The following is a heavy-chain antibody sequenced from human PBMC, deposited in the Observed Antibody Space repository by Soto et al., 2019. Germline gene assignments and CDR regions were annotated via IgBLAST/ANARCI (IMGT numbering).Heavy chain of an antibody. V-gene: IGHV1-58*01. Sequence: SVKVSCKASGFTFTSSAVQWVRQARGQRLEWIGWIVVGSGNTNYAQKFQERVTITRDMSTSTAYMELSSLRSEDTAVYYCAAPRRGYYYYYCMDVWGQGTTVTVSS. CDR3: AAPRRGYYYYYCMDV. CDR1: GFTFTSSA. CDR2: IVVGSGNT. J-gene: IGHJ6*02.